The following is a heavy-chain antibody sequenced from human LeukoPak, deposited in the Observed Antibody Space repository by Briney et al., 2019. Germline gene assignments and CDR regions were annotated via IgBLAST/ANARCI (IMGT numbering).Heavy chain of an antibody. CDR2: IKKDGSEK. V-gene: IGHV3-7*01. CDR1: GFLSSNYW. CDR3: TRTFGGSDPHGLDV. J-gene: IGHJ6*02. D-gene: IGHD3-10*01. Sequence: PGGSLRLSCVVSGFLSSNYWMSWVRQAPGKGLEWVANIKKDGSEKNYVHSVRGRFTISRENAKSAVYLEMNSLRAEDTAIYYCTRTFGGSDPHGLDVWCQGTTVIVSS.